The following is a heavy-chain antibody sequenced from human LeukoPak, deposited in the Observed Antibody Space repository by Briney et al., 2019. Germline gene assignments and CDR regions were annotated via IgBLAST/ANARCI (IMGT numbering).Heavy chain of an antibody. Sequence: AXVKVSCKASGGTFSSYAISWVRQAPGQGLEWMGRIIPIFGTADYAQKFQGRVTITTDESTSTAYMELSSLRSEDTAVYYCARGGLVVGVSNWFDPWGQGTLVTVSS. CDR1: GGTFSSYA. CDR3: ARGGLVVGVSNWFDP. J-gene: IGHJ5*02. CDR2: IIPIFGTA. V-gene: IGHV1-69*05. D-gene: IGHD2-2*01.